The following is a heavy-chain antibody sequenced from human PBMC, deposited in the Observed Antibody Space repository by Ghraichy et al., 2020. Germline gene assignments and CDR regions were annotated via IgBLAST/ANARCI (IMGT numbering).Heavy chain of an antibody. CDR2: IKQDGSEK. CDR3: ARDRLRGVVPSRRYYYGMDV. V-gene: IGHV3-7*01. D-gene: IGHD3-3*01. J-gene: IGHJ6*02. Sequence: GGSLRLSCAASGFTFSSAWISFIHQAPGKGLEWVANIKQDGSEKYFVDSLKGRFTISRDNAKNSLYLQMNSLRSEDTAVYYCARDRLRGVVPSRRYYYGMDVWGQGTTVTLSS. CDR1: GFTFSSAW.